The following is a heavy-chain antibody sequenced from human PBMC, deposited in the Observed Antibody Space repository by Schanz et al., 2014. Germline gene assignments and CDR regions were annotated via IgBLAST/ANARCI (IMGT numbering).Heavy chain of an antibody. CDR1: GFTFSKYG. CDR3: ARGHYGLDV. D-gene: IGHD3-10*01. Sequence: QVQLVESGGGVVQPGRSLRLSCAASGFTFSKYGMHWVRQAPGKGLEWVAYISNDGSSKYYADSVKGRFTISRDNSKKTLYLQMNSLRAEDTAVYYCARGHYGLDVWGPGTSVTVSS. CDR2: ISNDGSSK. V-gene: IGHV3-30*06. J-gene: IGHJ6*02.